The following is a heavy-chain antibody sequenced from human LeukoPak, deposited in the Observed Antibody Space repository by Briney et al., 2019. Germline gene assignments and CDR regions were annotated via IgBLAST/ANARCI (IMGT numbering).Heavy chain of an antibody. V-gene: IGHV1-18*01. Sequence: ASVKVSCKASGYTFTGYGISWVRQAPGQGLEWMGWISAYNGNTNYAQKLQGRVTMTTDTSTSTAYMELRSLRSDDTAVYYCASTVGITFGGRYGMDAWGQGTTVTVSS. CDR3: ASTVGITFGGRYGMDA. CDR1: GYTFTGYG. J-gene: IGHJ6*02. D-gene: IGHD3-16*01. CDR2: ISAYNGNT.